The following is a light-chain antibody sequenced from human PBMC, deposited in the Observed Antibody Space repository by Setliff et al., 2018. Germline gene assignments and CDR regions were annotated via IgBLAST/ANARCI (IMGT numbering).Light chain of an antibody. Sequence: LTQPRSVSGSPGQSVTISCTGTSSDVGGYNYVSWYQQHPGKAPKLMIYDVSKRPSGVPDRFSGSKSGYTASLTISGLQTEDEADYYCCSYAGSYTVIFGGGTKVTVL. CDR1: SSDVGGYNY. V-gene: IGLV2-11*01. CDR2: DVS. J-gene: IGLJ2*01. CDR3: CSYAGSYTVI.